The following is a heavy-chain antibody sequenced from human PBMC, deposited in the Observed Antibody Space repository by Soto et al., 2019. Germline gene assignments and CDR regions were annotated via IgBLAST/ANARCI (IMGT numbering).Heavy chain of an antibody. CDR2: TSFSGYT. CDR3: VRGGNPYHYATSGPGTFDK. V-gene: IGHV4-30-4*01. D-gene: IGHD3-22*01. J-gene: IGHJ4*02. Sequence: QVQLQESGPGLVKPSQTLSLTCTVSGDSVSGGDSYWSWIRQPPGKALEWIGYTSFSGYTSYTPSLTSRVTITVDRSKSQFSLRLTSVTAADTAIYYCVRGGNPYHYATSGPGTFDKWGQGTLVSVSS. CDR1: GDSVSGGDSY.